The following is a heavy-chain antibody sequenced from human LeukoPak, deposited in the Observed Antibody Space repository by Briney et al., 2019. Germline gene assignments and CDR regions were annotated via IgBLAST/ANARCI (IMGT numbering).Heavy chain of an antibody. CDR2: IYYSGST. J-gene: IGHJ4*02. V-gene: IGHV4-59*01. D-gene: IGHD3-22*01. Sequence: PSETLSLTCTVSGGSISSYYWSWLRQPPGKGLEWIGYIYYSGSTNYNPSLKSRVTISVDTSKNQFSLKLSSVTAADTAVYYCARAPLLGGYYYGDYFDYWGQGTLVTVSS. CDR1: GGSISSYY. CDR3: ARAPLLGGYYYGDYFDY.